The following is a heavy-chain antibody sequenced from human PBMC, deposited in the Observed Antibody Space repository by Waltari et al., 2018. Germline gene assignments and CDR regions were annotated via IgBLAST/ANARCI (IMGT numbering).Heavy chain of an antibody. V-gene: IGHV3-33*01. CDR1: GFTFSSYG. Sequence: QVQLVESGGGVVQPGRSLRLSGAASGFTFSSYGMHWVRQAPGKGLEWVAVIWYDGSNKYYADSVKGRFTISRDNSKNTLYLQMNSLRAEDTAVYYCARGYYDSSGYPGYWGQGTLVTVSS. J-gene: IGHJ4*02. D-gene: IGHD3-22*01. CDR2: IWYDGSNK. CDR3: ARGYYDSSGYPGY.